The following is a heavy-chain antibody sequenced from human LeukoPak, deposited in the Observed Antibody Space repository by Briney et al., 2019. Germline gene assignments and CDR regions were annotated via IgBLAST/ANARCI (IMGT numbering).Heavy chain of an antibody. Sequence: GGSLRLSCVASGFSFGKYWMSWVRQAPGKGLEWVSGVSGNGGTTYYADSVKGRFTISRDNSKNTVYLQMNSLRAEDTAVYYCAKHDGSYYYYGMDVWGQGTTVTVSS. J-gene: IGHJ6*02. CDR2: VSGNGGTT. CDR1: GFSFGKYW. V-gene: IGHV3-23*01. D-gene: IGHD3-22*01. CDR3: AKHDGSYYYYGMDV.